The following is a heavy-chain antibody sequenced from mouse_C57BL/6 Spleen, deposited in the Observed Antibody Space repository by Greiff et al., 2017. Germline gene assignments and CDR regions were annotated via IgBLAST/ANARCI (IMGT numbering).Heavy chain of an antibody. CDR2: IDPSDSYT. CDR3: ARWDYFDY. CDR1: GYTFTSYW. J-gene: IGHJ2*01. Sequence: QVQLQQPGAELVKPGASVKLSCKASGYTFTSYWMQWVKQRPGQGLEWIGEIDPSDSYTNYNQKFKGKATLTVDTSSSTAYMQLSRLTSEDSAVYYCARWDYFDYWGQGTTLTVSS. V-gene: IGHV1-50*01.